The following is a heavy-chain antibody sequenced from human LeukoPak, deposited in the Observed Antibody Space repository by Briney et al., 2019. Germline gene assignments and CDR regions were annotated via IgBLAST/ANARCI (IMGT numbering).Heavy chain of an antibody. J-gene: IGHJ4*01. D-gene: IGHD2-15*01. CDR1: GYGFTSYQ. V-gene: IGHV1-46*01. CDR3: ARAVDCPTCSFDF. CDR2: INPSGGST. Sequence: ASVKVSCKASGYGFTSYQIHWVRQAPGQGLEWMGIINPSGGSTRYAQRFQARLTLTSDTSATTVYMELTNVRSDDTAVYYCARAVDCPTCSFDFWGHGSLVTVS.